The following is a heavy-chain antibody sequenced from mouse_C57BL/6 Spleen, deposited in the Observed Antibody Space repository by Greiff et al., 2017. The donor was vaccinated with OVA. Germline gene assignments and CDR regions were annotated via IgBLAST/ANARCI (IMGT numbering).Heavy chain of an antibody. CDR2: IYPGDGDT. D-gene: IGHD3-2*02. Sequence: QVQLQQSGPELVKPGASVKISCKASGYAFSSSWMNWVKQRPGKGLEWIGRIYPGDGDTNYNGKFKGKATLTADKSSSTAYMQLSSLTSEDSAVYFCARQAQAPFDYWGQGTTLTVSS. CDR1: GYAFSSSW. CDR3: ARQAQAPFDY. J-gene: IGHJ2*01. V-gene: IGHV1-82*01.